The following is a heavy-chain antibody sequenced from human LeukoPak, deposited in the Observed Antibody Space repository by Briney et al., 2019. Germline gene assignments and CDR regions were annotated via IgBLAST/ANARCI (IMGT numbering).Heavy chain of an antibody. Sequence: LSLTCAVYGGSFSGYYWSWIRQPPGKGLEWVGFIRSKAYGGTTEYAASVKGRFTISRDDSKSIAYLQMNSLKTGDTAVYYCTRGITMIVVVTSWFDPWGQGTLVTVSS. CDR2: IRSKAYGGTT. J-gene: IGHJ5*02. CDR3: TRGITMIVVVTSWFDP. CDR1: GGSFSGYY. V-gene: IGHV3-49*03. D-gene: IGHD3-22*01.